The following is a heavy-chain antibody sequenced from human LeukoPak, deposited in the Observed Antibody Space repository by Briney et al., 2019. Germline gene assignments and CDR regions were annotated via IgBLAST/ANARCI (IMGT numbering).Heavy chain of an antibody. CDR2: INWNGGST. D-gene: IGHD3-22*01. CDR1: GFTFDDYG. Sequence: GGSLRLSCAASGFTFDDYGMSWVRQAPGKGLEWVSGINWNGGSTGYADSVKGRFTISRDNAKNSLYLQMNSLRAEDTALYYCARDGSDSSGYGLDYWGQGALVTVSS. J-gene: IGHJ4*02. V-gene: IGHV3-20*04. CDR3: ARDGSDSSGYGLDY.